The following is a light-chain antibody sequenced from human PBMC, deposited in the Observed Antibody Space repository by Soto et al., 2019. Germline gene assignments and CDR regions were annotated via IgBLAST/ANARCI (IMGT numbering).Light chain of an antibody. CDR2: DTS. Sequence: EIVLTQSPGTLSLSPGERATLSCRASQSVSSYLAWYQQKPGQPPRLLIYDTSNRATGIPARFSGSRSGTDFTLTISSLEPEDFVVYYCQQYNTWPITFGQGTRLEIK. CDR1: QSVSSY. CDR3: QQYNTWPIT. J-gene: IGKJ5*01. V-gene: IGKV3-11*01.